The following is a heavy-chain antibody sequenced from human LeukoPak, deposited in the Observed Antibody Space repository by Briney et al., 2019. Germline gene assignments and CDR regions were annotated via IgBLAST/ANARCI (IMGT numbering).Heavy chain of an antibody. CDR2: MSPNSGNT. CDR1: GYTFTIYD. V-gene: IGHV1-8*01. J-gene: IGHJ6*02. D-gene: IGHD7-27*01. Sequence: ASVKVSCKASGYTFTIYDIDWGRQATGQGLEWMGWMSPNSGNTGYAQKFQGRVTMTRNTSISTAYMELSSLRSEDTAVYYCATLTGESVPYYYYGMDVWGQGTTVTVSS. CDR3: ATLTGESVPYYYYGMDV.